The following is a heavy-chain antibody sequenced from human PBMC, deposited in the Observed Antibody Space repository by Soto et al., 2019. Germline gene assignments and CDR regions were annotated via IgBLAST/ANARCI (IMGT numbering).Heavy chain of an antibody. CDR2: ISAYNGNT. J-gene: IGHJ6*02. CDR1: GYTFTSYG. Sequence: ASVKVSCKASGYTFTSYGISWVRQAAGQGLEGMGWISAYNGNTNYAQKLQGRVTMTTDTSTSTAYMELRSLRSDDTAVYYCARAQKLRRSSSWWSGYYYGMDVWGQGTTVTVSS. D-gene: IGHD6-13*01. V-gene: IGHV1-18*01. CDR3: ARAQKLRRSSSWWSGYYYGMDV.